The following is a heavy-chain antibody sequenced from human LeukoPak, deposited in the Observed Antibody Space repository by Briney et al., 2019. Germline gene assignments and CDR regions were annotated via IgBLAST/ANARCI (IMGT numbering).Heavy chain of an antibody. V-gene: IGHV4-39*01. Sequence: SETLSLTCTVSGGSISSSSYYWGWIRQPPGKGLEWIGSIYYSGSTYYNPSLKSRVTISVDTSKNQFSLKLSSVTAADTAVYYCARVVGERWLRSGGARYYFDYWGQGTLVTVSS. CDR1: GGSISSSSYY. J-gene: IGHJ4*02. D-gene: IGHD5-24*01. CDR3: ARVVGERWLRSGGARYYFDY. CDR2: IYYSGST.